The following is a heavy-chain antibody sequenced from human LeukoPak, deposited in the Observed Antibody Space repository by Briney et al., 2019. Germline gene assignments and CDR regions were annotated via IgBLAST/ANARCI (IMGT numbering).Heavy chain of an antibody. D-gene: IGHD3-10*01. CDR2: INAGNGNT. CDR1: GYTFTSYA. J-gene: IGHJ4*02. Sequence: ASVKVSCKASGYTFTSYAMHWVRQAPGQRLEWMGWINAGNGNTKYSQKFQGRVTITRDTSASTAYMELSSLRSEDTAVYFCARGDYGSGSYCYWGQGTLATVSS. CDR3: ARGDYGSGSYCY. V-gene: IGHV1-3*01.